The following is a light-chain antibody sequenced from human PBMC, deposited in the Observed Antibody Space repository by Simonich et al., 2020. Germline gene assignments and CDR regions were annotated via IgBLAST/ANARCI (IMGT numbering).Light chain of an antibody. J-gene: IGKJ1*01. Sequence: IVMTQSPDSLAVSLGERATINCKSSMGVLYKSNKKNYLAWYQQKPGQPPKLLIYWASTRESGFPDRFSGSGSGTDFTLTISSLQAEDVAVYYCQQYYSTPTFGQGTKVEIK. CDR2: WAS. V-gene: IGKV4-1*01. CDR1: MGVLYKSNKKNY. CDR3: QQYYSTPT.